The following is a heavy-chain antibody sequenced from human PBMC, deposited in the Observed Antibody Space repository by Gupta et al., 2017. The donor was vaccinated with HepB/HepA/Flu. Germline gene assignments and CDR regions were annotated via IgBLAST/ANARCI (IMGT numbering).Heavy chain of an antibody. J-gene: IGHJ4*02. CDR3: ARAADKKYSSSLY. Sequence: EVQLVESGGGLVKPGGSLRLSCAASGFTFSSYSMNWVRQAPGKGLEWVSSISSSSSYIYYADSVKGRFTISRDNAKNSLYLQMNSLRAEDTAVYYCARAADKKYSSSLYWGQGTLVTVSS. CDR2: ISSSSSYI. CDR1: GFTFSSYS. V-gene: IGHV3-21*01. D-gene: IGHD6-6*01.